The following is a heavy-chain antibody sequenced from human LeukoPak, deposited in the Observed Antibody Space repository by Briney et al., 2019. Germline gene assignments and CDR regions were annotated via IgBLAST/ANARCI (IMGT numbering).Heavy chain of an antibody. CDR2: ISGSGGST. J-gene: IGHJ4*02. Sequence: PGGSLRLSCAASGFTFSSYAMSWVRQAPGKGLEWVSTISGSGGSTYYADSVKGRFTISRDNSKNTLSLQMNSPRAEDTAVYYCAKGPSSTSSPFYWGQGTLVTVSS. CDR3: AKGPSSTSSPFY. D-gene: IGHD2-2*01. V-gene: IGHV3-23*01. CDR1: GFTFSSYA.